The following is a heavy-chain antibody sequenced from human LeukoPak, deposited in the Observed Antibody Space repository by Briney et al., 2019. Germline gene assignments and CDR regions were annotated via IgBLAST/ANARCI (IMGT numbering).Heavy chain of an antibody. Sequence: GGSLRLSCVASGFTFSSYLMQWVRQTPGKGLVSVSYIYNDGSSTSYADPVKGRFTISRDNAKNTLYLQMNSLRAEDTAIYYCVRDYHYYIDVWGKGTTVIVSS. CDR3: VRDYHYYIDV. CDR2: IYNDGSST. J-gene: IGHJ6*03. CDR1: GFTFSSYL. V-gene: IGHV3-74*01.